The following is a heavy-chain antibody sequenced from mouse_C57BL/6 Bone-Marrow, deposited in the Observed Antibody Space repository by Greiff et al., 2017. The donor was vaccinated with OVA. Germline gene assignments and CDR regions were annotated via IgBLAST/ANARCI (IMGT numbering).Heavy chain of an antibody. V-gene: IGHV5-9*01. J-gene: IGHJ3*01. CDR2: ISGGGGNT. Sequence: EVKLQESGGGLVKPGGSLKLSCAASGFTFSSYTMSWVRQTPEKRLEWVATISGGGGNTYYPDSVKGRFTISRDNAKNTLYLQMSSLRAEDTALYYCARHTGFAYWGQGTLVTVSA. CDR1: GFTFSSYT. CDR3: ARHTGFAY.